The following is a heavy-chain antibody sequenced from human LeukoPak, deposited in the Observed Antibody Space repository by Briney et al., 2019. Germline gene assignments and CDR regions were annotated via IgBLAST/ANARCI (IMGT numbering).Heavy chain of an antibody. CDR3: ARGPTATLLYYFDS. CDR2: IHWSGST. Sequence: SETLSLTFTGSGGSISSDYWSWIRQPPGKGLDGVWYIHWSGSTNFSPSLKSRVTISVDTSRNQFSLKVSSVTAADTAVYYCARGPTATLLYYFDSWGQGTLVTVSS. D-gene: IGHD3-10*01. V-gene: IGHV4-59*01. J-gene: IGHJ4*02. CDR1: GGSISSDY.